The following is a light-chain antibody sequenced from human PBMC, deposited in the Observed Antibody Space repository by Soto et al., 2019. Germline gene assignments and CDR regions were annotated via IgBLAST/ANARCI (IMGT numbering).Light chain of an antibody. Sequence: QSALTQPASVSGSPGQSITISCTGTSSDVGGYNYVSWYQHHPGKVPQLLIYDVSNRPSGVCNRFSGSKSGNTASLTISGLQAEDEADYYCYSYTSSNTDVFGTGTKLTVL. V-gene: IGLV2-14*03. CDR2: DVS. J-gene: IGLJ1*01. CDR3: YSYTSSNTDV. CDR1: SSDVGGYNY.